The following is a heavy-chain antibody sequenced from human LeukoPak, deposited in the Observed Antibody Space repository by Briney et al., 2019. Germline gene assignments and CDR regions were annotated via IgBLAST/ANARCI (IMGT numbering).Heavy chain of an antibody. CDR3: ARVRRDGYNPGYYYGMDV. CDR2: INPSGGST. D-gene: IGHD5-24*01. V-gene: IGHV1-46*01. CDR1: GYTFTSYY. Sequence: ASVNVSCKASGYTFTSYYMRWVRQAPGQGLEWMGIINPSGGSTSYAQKFQGRVTMTRDTSTSTVYMELSSLRSEDTAVYYCARVRRDGYNPGYYYGMDVWGQGTTVTVSS. J-gene: IGHJ6*02.